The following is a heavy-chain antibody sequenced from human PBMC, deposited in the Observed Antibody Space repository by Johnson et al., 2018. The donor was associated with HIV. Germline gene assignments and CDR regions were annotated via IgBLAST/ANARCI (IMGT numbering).Heavy chain of an antibody. CDR2: ISSSGITI. V-gene: IGHV3-11*01. Sequence: QVQLVESGGGLVKPGGSLRLSCAASGFTFSDYYMSWIRQAPGKGLEWVSYISSSGITIYYADSVKGRFTISRDNSKNTLYRQMNSLRAEDTALYYCERDWPPRPSITMTLDAFDIWGQGTMVTVSS. CDR3: ERDWPPRPSITMTLDAFDI. D-gene: IGHD3-22*01. J-gene: IGHJ3*02. CDR1: GFTFSDYY.